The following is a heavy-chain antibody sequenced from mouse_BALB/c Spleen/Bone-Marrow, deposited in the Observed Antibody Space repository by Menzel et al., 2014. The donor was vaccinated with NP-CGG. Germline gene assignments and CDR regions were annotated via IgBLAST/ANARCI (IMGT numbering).Heavy chain of an antibody. D-gene: IGHD4-1*01. Sequence: DVKLVESGGGLVQPGGSLKLSCATSGFTFSDYYMYWVRQTPEKGLEWVAYITKGGGSTYYPDIVKGRFTISRDNAKNTLYLQMSRLKSEDTAMYYCARQLAYAMDYWGQGTSVTVSS. V-gene: IGHV5-12*02. J-gene: IGHJ4*01. CDR2: ITKGGGST. CDR3: ARQLAYAMDY. CDR1: GFTFSDYY.